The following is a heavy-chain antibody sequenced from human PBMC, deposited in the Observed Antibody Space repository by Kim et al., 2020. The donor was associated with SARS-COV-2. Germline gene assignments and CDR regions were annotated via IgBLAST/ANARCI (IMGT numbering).Heavy chain of an antibody. D-gene: IGHD3-3*01. CDR3: AKDLRRAGITIFGEAGM. CDR2: ISYDGSNK. CDR1: GFTFSSYG. J-gene: IGHJ6*01. V-gene: IGHV3-30*18. Sequence: GGSLRLSCAASGFTFSSYGMHWVRQAPGKGLEWVAVISYDGSNKYYADSVKGRFTISRDNSKNTLYLQMNSLRAEDTAVYYCAKDLRRAGITIFGEAGM.